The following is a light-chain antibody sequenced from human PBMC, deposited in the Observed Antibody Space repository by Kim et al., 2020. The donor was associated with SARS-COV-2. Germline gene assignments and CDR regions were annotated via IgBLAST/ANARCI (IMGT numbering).Light chain of an antibody. V-gene: IGKV3-11*01. Sequence: EIVLTQSPATLSLSPGERATLSCRASQSVSSYLAWYQQKPGQAPRLLIYDASNRATGIPARFSGSRSGTDFTHTISSLEPEDFAVYYCQQRSNWPHSLGKGTKLEF. CDR1: QSVSSY. CDR3: QQRSNWPHS. CDR2: DAS. J-gene: IGKJ2*01.